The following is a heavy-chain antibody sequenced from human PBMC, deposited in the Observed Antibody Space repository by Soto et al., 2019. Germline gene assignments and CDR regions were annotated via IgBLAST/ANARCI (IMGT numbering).Heavy chain of an antibody. V-gene: IGHV3-30*18. Sequence: GGSLRLSCAASGFTFSSYGMHWVRQAPGKGLEWVAVISYDGSNKYYADSVKGRFTISRDNSKNTLYLQMNSLRAEDTAVYYCAKLSVLGWDYWAGNRFDYWGQGTLVTVSS. J-gene: IGHJ4*02. CDR3: AKLSVLGWDYWAGNRFDY. D-gene: IGHD6-19*01. CDR2: ISYDGSNK. CDR1: GFTFSSYG.